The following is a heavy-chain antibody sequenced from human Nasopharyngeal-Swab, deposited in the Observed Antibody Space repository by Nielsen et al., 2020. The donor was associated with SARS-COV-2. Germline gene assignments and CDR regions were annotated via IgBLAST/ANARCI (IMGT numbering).Heavy chain of an antibody. J-gene: IGHJ4*02. CDR3: ARDVAIVGATLEN. CDR1: EFTMSRNG. Sequence: ESLKISCAASEFTMSRNGMHWVRQAPGKGLEWVAYISSSSSTSYYADSAKGRFTISRDNPKNSLYLQMNSLRDEDTALYYCARDVAIVGATLENWGQGTLVTVSS. D-gene: IGHD1-26*01. V-gene: IGHV3-48*02. CDR2: ISSSSSTS.